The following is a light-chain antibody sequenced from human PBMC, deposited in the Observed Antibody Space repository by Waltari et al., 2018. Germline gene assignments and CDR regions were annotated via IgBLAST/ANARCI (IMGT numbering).Light chain of an antibody. J-gene: IGLJ2*01. CDR1: TNNIGTYNL. Sequence: QTALTQPASVSGSPGQSITISCAGATNNIGTYNLVSWYQQHPDKAPKLIIFEGVKRPSGVSNRLSGSKSGNTASLTISGLQTEDEADYYCCSYRGNSTFVFGGGTKLTVL. CDR2: EGV. V-gene: IGLV2-23*03. CDR3: CSYRGNSTFV.